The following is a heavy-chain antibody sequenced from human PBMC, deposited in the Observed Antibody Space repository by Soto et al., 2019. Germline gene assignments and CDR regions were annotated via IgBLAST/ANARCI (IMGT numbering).Heavy chain of an antibody. V-gene: IGHV4-34*01. Sequence: SETLSLTCAVYCGSFSRYYCSWIRQPPGKGLEWVGEINNSGSTNYNPSLKSRVTISVDTSKNQSSLKLSSVTAAATAVYYCARGSMGFGENWFDPWGQGTLVTVSS. CDR2: INNSGST. J-gene: IGHJ5*02. CDR3: ARGSMGFGENWFDP. CDR1: CGSFSRYY. D-gene: IGHD3-10*01.